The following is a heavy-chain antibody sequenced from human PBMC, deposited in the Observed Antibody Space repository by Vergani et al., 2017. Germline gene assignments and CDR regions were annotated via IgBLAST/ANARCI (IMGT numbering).Heavy chain of an antibody. J-gene: IGHJ4*02. CDR2: ISGSGGST. V-gene: IGHV3-23*01. CDR3: AKVSYDFWSGYPDY. Sequence: EVQLLESGGGLVQPGGSLRLSCAASGFTFSSYAMSWIRQAPGKGLEWVSAISGSGGSTYYADSVKGRFTISRDNSKNTLYLQMNSLRAEDTAVYYCAKVSYDFWSGYPDYWGQGTLVTVSS. CDR1: GFTFSSYA. D-gene: IGHD3-3*01.